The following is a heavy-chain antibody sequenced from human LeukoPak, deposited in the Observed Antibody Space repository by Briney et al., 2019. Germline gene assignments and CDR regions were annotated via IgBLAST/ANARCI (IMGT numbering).Heavy chain of an antibody. D-gene: IGHD6-13*01. Sequence: SETLSLTCTVSGGSISSYYWSWIRQPPGKGLEWIGEINHRGSTNYNPSLKSRVTISVDTSKNQFSLKLSSVTAADTAVYYCARGGGSWYLDYWGQGTLVTVSS. J-gene: IGHJ4*02. CDR2: INHRGST. CDR3: ARGGGSWYLDY. V-gene: IGHV4-34*01. CDR1: GGSISSYY.